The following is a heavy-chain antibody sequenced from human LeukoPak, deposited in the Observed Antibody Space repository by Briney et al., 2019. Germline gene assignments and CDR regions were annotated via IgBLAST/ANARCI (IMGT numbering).Heavy chain of an antibody. D-gene: IGHD3-10*01. CDR2: IYYSGST. J-gene: IGHJ4*02. CDR3: ARHPALWFGEPLDY. Sequence: PSETLSLTCTVSGGSISSSSYYWGWIRQPPGKGLEWIGSIYYSGSTYYNPSLKSRFTISVDTSKNQFSLKLSSVTAADTAVYYCARHPALWFGEPLDYWGQGTLVTVSS. V-gene: IGHV4-39*01. CDR1: GGSISSSSYY.